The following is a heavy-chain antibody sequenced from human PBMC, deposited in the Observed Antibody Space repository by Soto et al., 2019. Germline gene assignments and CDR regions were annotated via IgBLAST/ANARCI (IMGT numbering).Heavy chain of an antibody. Sequence: EVQLLESGGGLVQPGGSLRLSCAASGFTFSSYAMSWVRQAPGKGLEWVSAISGSGGSTYYADSVKGRFTISRDNSKNTLYLQMNSLRAEDTAVYYCAKDGYSGSYYQPKGGDWFDPWGQGTLVTVSS. J-gene: IGHJ5*02. CDR1: GFTFSSYA. V-gene: IGHV3-23*01. D-gene: IGHD1-26*01. CDR3: AKDGYSGSYYQPKGGDWFDP. CDR2: ISGSGGST.